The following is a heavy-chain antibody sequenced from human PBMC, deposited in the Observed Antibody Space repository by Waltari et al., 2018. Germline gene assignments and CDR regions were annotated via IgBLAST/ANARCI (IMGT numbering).Heavy chain of an antibody. V-gene: IGHV1-69*04. D-gene: IGHD1-1*01. CDR2: IIPILGIA. CDR1: GGTFSSYA. CDR3: ALVEMATTGDYYYYMDV. J-gene: IGHJ6*03. Sequence: QVQLVQSGPEVKKPGSSVKVSCKASGGTFSSYAISWVRQAPGQGLEWRGGIIPILGIANYAQKFQGRVTITADESTSTAYMELSSLRSEDTAVYYCALVEMATTGDYYYYMDVWGKGTTVTVSS.